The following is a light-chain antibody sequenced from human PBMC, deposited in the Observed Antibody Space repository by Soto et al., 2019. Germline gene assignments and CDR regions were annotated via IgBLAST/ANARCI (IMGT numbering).Light chain of an antibody. Sequence: EIVLTQSPGTLSLSPGERATLSCRASQNVGSGYLAWYQQKPGQAPRLLIYGASIRAAGIPDRFSGSGSGADFTLTISRLEPEDFAVYYCQQYGGSPRTFGQGTKVEIK. V-gene: IGKV3-20*01. CDR1: QNVGSGY. J-gene: IGKJ1*01. CDR2: GAS. CDR3: QQYGGSPRT.